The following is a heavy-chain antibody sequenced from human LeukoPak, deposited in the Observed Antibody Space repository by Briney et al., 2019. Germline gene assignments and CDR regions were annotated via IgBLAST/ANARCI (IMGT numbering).Heavy chain of an antibody. D-gene: IGHD1-26*01. V-gene: IGHV3-23*01. J-gene: IGHJ4*02. CDR1: GFTFSSYG. CDR3: ARLVGGSYSDY. CDR2: ISGSGGST. Sequence: PGGSLRLSCAASGFTFSSYGMSWVRQAPGKGLGWVSAISGSGGSTYYADSVKGRFTISRDNSKNTLYLQMGSLRAEDMAVYYCARLVGGSYSDYWGQGTLVTVSS.